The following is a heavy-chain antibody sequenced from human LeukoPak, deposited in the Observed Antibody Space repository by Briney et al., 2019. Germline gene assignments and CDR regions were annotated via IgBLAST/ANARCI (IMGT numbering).Heavy chain of an antibody. CDR2: INPSGGST. J-gene: IGHJ4*02. CDR1: GYTFTRYG. D-gene: IGHD3-10*01. V-gene: IGHV1-46*01. Sequence: ASVKVSCKTSGYTFTRYGISWVRQAPGQGLEWMGIINPSGGSTSYAQKFQGRVTMTRDTSTSTVYMELSSLRSEDTAVYYCARDRPDYGSGSPTIGFDYWGQGTLVTVSS. CDR3: ARDRPDYGSGSPTIGFDY.